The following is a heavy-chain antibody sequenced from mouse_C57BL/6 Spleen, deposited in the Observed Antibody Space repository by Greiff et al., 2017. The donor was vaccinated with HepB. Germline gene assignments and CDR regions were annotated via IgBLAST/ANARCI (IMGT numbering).Heavy chain of an antibody. V-gene: IGHV5-4*03. CDR1: GFTFSSYA. D-gene: IGHD2-2*01. J-gene: IGHJ4*01. CDR2: ISDGGSYT. CDR3: ARGGGYDVGAMDY. Sequence: EVKVVESGGGLVKPGGSLKLSCAASGFTFSSYAMSWVRQTPEKRLEWVATISDGGSYTYYPDNVKGRFTISRDNAKNNLYLQMSHLKSEDTAMYYCARGGGYDVGAMDYWGQGTSVTVSS.